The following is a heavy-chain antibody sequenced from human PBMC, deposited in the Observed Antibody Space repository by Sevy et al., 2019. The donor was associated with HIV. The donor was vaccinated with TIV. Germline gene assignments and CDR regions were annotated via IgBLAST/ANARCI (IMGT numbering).Heavy chain of an antibody. CDR3: ATTKDYYDSSGYPFDY. V-gene: IGHV1-24*01. CDR2: FDPEDGET. CDR1: GYTLTELS. Sequence: ASVKVSCKVSGYTLTELSMHWVRQAPGKGLEWMGSFDPEDGETIYQQKFQGRVTLTEDTSTDTAYMKLSSLRSEDTAVYYCATTKDYYDSSGYPFDYWGQGTLVTVSS. D-gene: IGHD3-22*01. J-gene: IGHJ4*02.